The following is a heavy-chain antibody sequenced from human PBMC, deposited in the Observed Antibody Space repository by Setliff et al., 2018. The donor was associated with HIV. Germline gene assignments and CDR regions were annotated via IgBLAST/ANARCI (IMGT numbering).Heavy chain of an antibody. CDR1: GGSFSGYY. V-gene: IGHV4-34*01. Sequence: PSETLSLTCAVYGGSFSGYYWSWIRQPPGKGLEWIGEINHSGTTYYNPSLKSRVTMSVDTSKNQFSLKLSSVTAADTAVYYCARVPIVAVVTATPPAFDIWGQGTMVTVSS. CDR2: INHSGTT. J-gene: IGHJ3*02. CDR3: ARVPIVAVVTATPPAFDI. D-gene: IGHD2-15*01.